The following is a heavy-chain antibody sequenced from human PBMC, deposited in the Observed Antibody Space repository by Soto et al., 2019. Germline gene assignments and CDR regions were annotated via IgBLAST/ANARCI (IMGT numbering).Heavy chain of an antibody. CDR1: GFTFSSFA. V-gene: IGHV3-23*01. CDR3: VKDWSGNKCPCMDV. D-gene: IGHD3-3*01. Sequence: PGGSLRLSCAASGFTFSSFAMTWVRQAPGKGLEWVSSISGSGDTTYNADSVKGRFTISRDNSWNTLYLHMNSLGAEDTAIYFCVKDWSGNKCPCMDVWGQGTTVTVSS. J-gene: IGHJ6*02. CDR2: ISGSGDTT.